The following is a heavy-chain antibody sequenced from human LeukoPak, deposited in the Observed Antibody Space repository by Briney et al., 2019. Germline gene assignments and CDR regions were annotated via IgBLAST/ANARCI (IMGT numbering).Heavy chain of an antibody. CDR3: ASIDYSNYLGALDY. V-gene: IGHV3-66*01. Sequence: HPGGSLRLSCATSGFTYSSYEMNWVRQAPGKGLEWVSVIYTGGSTYYADSVKGRFTISRDNSKNTLFLQMNSLRADDTAVYYCASIDYSNYLGALDYWGQGTLVTVSS. J-gene: IGHJ4*02. CDR1: GFTYSSYE. CDR2: IYTGGST. D-gene: IGHD4-11*01.